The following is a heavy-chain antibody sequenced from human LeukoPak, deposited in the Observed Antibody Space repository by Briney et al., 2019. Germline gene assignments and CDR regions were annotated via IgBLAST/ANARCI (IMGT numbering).Heavy chain of an antibody. CDR3: ARGGWFGDYYYYGMDV. Sequence: ASVKVSCKASGYTFTSYDINWVRQATGQGLEWMGWMNPNSGNTGYAQEFQGRVTMTRNTSISTAYMELSSLRSEDTAVYYCARGGWFGDYYYYGMDVWGQGTTVTVSS. CDR1: GYTFTSYD. D-gene: IGHD3-10*01. V-gene: IGHV1-8*01. CDR2: MNPNSGNT. J-gene: IGHJ6*02.